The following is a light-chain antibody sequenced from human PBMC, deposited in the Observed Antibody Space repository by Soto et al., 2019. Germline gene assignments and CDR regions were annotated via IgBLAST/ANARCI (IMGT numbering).Light chain of an antibody. Sequence: DIQMTQSPSTLSASVGDRVTITCRASQSISIWLAWYQQKPGKAPNLLIYKASSLESGVPSRFSGSGSGTEFTLTISSLQPDDFATYYCQQYNDYWGTFGQGTKVELK. V-gene: IGKV1-5*03. CDR2: KAS. CDR1: QSISIW. J-gene: IGKJ1*01. CDR3: QQYNDYWGT.